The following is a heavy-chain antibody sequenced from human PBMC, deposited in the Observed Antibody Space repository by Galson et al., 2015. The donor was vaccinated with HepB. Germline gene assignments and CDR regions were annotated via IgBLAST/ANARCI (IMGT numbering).Heavy chain of an antibody. CDR1: GFTFSSYG. V-gene: IGHV3-30*18. J-gene: IGHJ3*02. CDR2: ISYDGSNK. D-gene: IGHD3-22*01. CDR3: AKVLVVWDAFDI. Sequence: SLRLSCAASGFTFSSYGMHWVRQAPGKGLEWVAVISYDGSNKYYADSVKGRFTISRDNSKNTLYLQMNSLRAEDTAVYYCAKVLVVWDAFDIWGQGTMVTVSS.